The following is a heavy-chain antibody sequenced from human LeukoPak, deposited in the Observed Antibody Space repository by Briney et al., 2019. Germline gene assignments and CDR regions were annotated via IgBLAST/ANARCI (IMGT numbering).Heavy chain of an antibody. CDR2: INAGNGNT. CDR3: ARGRSGSSLTGWWYFDY. Sequence: GASVKVSCKASGYTFTSYAMHWVRQAPGQRLEWMGWINAGNGNTKYSQEFQGRVTITRDTSASTAYMELSSLRSEDMAVYYCARGRSGSSLTGWWYFDYWGQGTLVTVSS. J-gene: IGHJ4*02. CDR1: GYTFTSYA. D-gene: IGHD1-26*01. V-gene: IGHV1-3*03.